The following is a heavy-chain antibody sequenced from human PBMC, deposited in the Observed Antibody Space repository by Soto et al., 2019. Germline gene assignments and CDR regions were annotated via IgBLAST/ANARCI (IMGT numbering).Heavy chain of an antibody. V-gene: IGHV4-31*03. CDR3: ARYSGYELDY. D-gene: IGHD5-12*01. CDR2: ITDSGRT. J-gene: IGHJ4*02. CDR1: GGSIRRSDSC. Sequence: SETLSLTCSVSGGSIRRSDSCWSWVRQFPGKGLEWIAYITDSGRTDYNPSLKSRATISIDTSKNQFFLNLSSMTAADTAVYYCARYSGYELDYWGQGTLVTVSS.